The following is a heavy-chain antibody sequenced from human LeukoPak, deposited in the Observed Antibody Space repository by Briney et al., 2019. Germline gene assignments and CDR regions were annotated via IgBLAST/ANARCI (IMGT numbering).Heavy chain of an antibody. J-gene: IGHJ6*02. CDR1: GLTFSSYA. D-gene: IGHD3-16*01. CDR2: ISGSGGST. V-gene: IGHV3-23*01. Sequence: PGGSLRLSCAASGLTFSSYAMSWVRQAPGKGLEWVSAISGSGGSTYYADSVKGRFTISRDNSKNTLYLQMNSLRAEDTAVYYCAKDPGVGDYYYYGMDVWGQGTTVTVSS. CDR3: AKDPGVGDYYYYGMDV.